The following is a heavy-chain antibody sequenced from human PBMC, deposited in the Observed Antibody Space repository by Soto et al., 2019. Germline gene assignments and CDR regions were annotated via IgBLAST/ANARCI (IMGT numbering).Heavy chain of an antibody. CDR2: ISWNSGSI. CDR1: GFTFDYYA. J-gene: IGHJ4*02. Sequence: GGSLRLSCAASGFTFDYYAMRWVRQAPGKGLEWVSGISWNSGSIGYADSVKGRFTISRDNAKNSLYLQMNSLRAEDTALYYCAKDISTYYYDSSGYLDYWGQGTLVTVSS. D-gene: IGHD3-22*01. CDR3: AKDISTYYYDSSGYLDY. V-gene: IGHV3-9*01.